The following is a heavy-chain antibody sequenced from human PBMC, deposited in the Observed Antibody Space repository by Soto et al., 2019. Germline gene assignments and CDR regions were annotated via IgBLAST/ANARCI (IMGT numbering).Heavy chain of an antibody. J-gene: IGHJ4*02. V-gene: IGHV3-30*18. CDR1: GFTFSSYG. CDR2: ISYDGSNK. D-gene: IGHD3-22*01. CDR3: AKDQGYYDSSGYYGH. Sequence: GGSLRLSCAASGFTFSSYGMHWVRQAPGKGLEWVAVISYDGSNKYYADSVKGRFTISRGNSKNTLYLQMNSLRAEDTAVYYCAKDQGYYDSSGYYGHWGQGTLVTVSS.